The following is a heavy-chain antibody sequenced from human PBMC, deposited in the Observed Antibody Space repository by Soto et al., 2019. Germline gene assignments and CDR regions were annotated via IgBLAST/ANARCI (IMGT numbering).Heavy chain of an antibody. CDR2: VYHSGST. CDR3: TSSYSTSSSSDY. J-gene: IGHJ4*02. V-gene: IGHV4-59*01. CDR1: GGSMRNYY. Sequence: SETLSLTCSVSGGSMRNYYWNWIRQPPGRGLEWIGYVYHSGSTNYNPSLKSRVSMSVDVSRNHFSLTLHSVTAADTAVYFCTSSYSTSSSSDYWGPGTLVTVSS. D-gene: IGHD6-6*01.